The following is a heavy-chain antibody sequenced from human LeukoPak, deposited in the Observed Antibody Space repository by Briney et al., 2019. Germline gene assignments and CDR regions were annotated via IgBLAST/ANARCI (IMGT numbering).Heavy chain of an antibody. D-gene: IGHD1-26*01. CDR2: INPNSGGT. V-gene: IGHV1-2*02. Sequence: ASVKVSCKASGYTFTGYYMHWVRQAPGQGLEWMGWINPNSGGTNYAQKFQGRVTMTRDTSISTAYMELSRLRSDDTAVYYCARAAVGATSDFDYWGQGTLVNVSS. CDR3: ARAAVGATSDFDY. CDR1: GYTFTGYY. J-gene: IGHJ4*02.